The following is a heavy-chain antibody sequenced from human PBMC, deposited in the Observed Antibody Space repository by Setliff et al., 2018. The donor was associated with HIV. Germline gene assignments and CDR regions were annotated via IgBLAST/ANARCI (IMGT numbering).Heavy chain of an antibody. Sequence: WASVKVSCKTSGYIFIRYYIFWVRQAPGQGLEWMGNINPHTGVTKYAEKFQGRVTMTRDTSINTIYMELSRLRSDDTAVYYCARDLRDGFEEWFSTLDDGMDVWGQGTTVTVSS. J-gene: IGHJ6*02. CDR1: GYIFIRYY. CDR3: ARDLRDGFEEWFSTLDDGMDV. D-gene: IGHD3-3*01. V-gene: IGHV1-2*02. CDR2: INPHTGVT.